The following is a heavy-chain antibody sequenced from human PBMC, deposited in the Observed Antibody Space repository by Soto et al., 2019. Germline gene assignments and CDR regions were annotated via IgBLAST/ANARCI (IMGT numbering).Heavy chain of an antibody. V-gene: IGHV1-24*01. Sequence: ASVKVSCKVSGYTLTELSMHWVRQAPGKGLEWMGGFDPEVGETIYAQKFQGRVTMTEDTSTDTAYMELSSLRSEDTAVYYCATRNSSGWRYYFDYWGQGTLVTVSS. CDR2: FDPEVGET. J-gene: IGHJ4*02. D-gene: IGHD6-19*01. CDR1: GYTLTELS. CDR3: ATRNSSGWRYYFDY.